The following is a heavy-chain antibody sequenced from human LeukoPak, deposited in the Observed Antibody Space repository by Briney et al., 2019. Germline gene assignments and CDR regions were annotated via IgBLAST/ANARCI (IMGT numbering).Heavy chain of an antibody. CDR3: ARDQAFDWFYYYYGMDV. CDR1: RFTFSNYA. J-gene: IGHJ6*02. Sequence: GGSLRLSCAASRFTFSNYALSWVRQAPGKGLEWVSSIGSSVNTTHYADSVKGRFTISRDNSKNTLYLQMNSLRAEDTAIYYCARDQAFDWFYYYYGMDVWGLGTTASVSS. V-gene: IGHV3-23*01. CDR2: IGSSVNTT. D-gene: IGHD3-9*01.